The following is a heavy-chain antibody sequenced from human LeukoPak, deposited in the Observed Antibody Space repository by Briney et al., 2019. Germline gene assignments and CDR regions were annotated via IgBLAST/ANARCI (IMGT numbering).Heavy chain of an antibody. V-gene: IGHV3-30*04. CDR2: ISYDGSNK. D-gene: IGHD3-22*01. J-gene: IGHJ4*02. Sequence: PGRSQRLSCAASGFTFSSYAMHWVRQAPGKGLEWVAVISYDGSNKYYADSVKGRFTISRDNSKNTLYLQMNSLRAEDTAVYYCARESSMIVEKYYFDYGGQGTLITVSS. CDR1: GFTFSSYA. CDR3: ARESSMIVEKYYFDY.